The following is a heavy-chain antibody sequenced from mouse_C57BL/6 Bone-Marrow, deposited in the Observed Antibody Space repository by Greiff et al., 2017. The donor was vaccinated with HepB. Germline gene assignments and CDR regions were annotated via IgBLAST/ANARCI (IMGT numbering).Heavy chain of an antibody. CDR2: IYPRSGNT. V-gene: IGHV1-81*01. Sequence: VKLQESGAELARPGASVKLSCKASGYTFTSYGISWVKQRTGQGLEWIGEIYPRSGNTYYNEKFKGKATLTADKSSSTAYMELRSLTSEDSAVYFCAGDYGSSWFAYWGQGTLVTVSA. D-gene: IGHD1-1*01. CDR1: GYTFTSYG. CDR3: AGDYGSSWFAY. J-gene: IGHJ3*01.